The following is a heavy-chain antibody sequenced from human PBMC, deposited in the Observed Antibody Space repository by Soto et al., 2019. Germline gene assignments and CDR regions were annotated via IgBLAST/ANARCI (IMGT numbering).Heavy chain of an antibody. J-gene: IGHJ4*02. V-gene: IGHV1-8*01. Sequence: QVQLVQSGAEVKKPGASVKVSCKASGYTFTSYDINWVRQATGQGLEYLGWMSPNSGNTGSVRKFEGRVTRTGNRTLAAAHMAHSTLRCADTAVYHCEGGVEYGADSREYAAGGQGPPVTVSS. D-gene: IGHD4-17*01. CDR3: EGGVEYGADSREYAA. CDR1: GYTFTSYD. CDR2: MSPNSGNT.